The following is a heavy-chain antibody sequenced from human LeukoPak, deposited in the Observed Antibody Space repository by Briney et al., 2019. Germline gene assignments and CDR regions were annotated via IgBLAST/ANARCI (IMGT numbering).Heavy chain of an antibody. Sequence: ASVKVSCKASGGTFSSYAISWVRQAPGQGLEWMGGIIPIFGTANYAQKFQGRVTITAGESTSTAYMELSSLRSEDKAVYYCARDLGGCWFDPWGQGTLVTVSS. J-gene: IGHJ5*02. CDR2: IIPIFGTA. CDR3: ARDLGGCWFDP. V-gene: IGHV1-69*13. CDR1: GGTFSSYA.